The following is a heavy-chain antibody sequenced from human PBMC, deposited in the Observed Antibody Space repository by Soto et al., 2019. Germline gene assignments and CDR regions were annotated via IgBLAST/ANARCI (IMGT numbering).Heavy chain of an antibody. J-gene: IGHJ6*02. CDR3: ARQGMAARKYFHKYLDV. Sequence: QVHLEESGGGVVQPGRSLRLSCAASGFTFRDYAFHWVRQAPGKGLEWVTLISYDGSSTLFADSVKGRFTISRDSSQKTLYLQMNSLRAEDTAVYYCARQGMAARKYFHKYLDVWGQGTTVIVSS. CDR1: GFTFRDYA. V-gene: IGHV3-30-3*01. CDR2: ISYDGSST. D-gene: IGHD6-6*01.